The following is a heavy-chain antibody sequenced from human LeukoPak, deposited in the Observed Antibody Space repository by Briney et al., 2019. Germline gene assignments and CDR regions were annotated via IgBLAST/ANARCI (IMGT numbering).Heavy chain of an antibody. J-gene: IGHJ4*02. CDR3: ARGGIFTGYDPDY. Sequence: SETLSLTCTVSGGSISSYYWSWIRQPPGKGLEWIGYIYYSGSTNYNPSLKSRVTISVDTSKNQFSLKLSSVTAADTAVYYCARGGIFTGYDPDYWGQGTLVNVAS. V-gene: IGHV4-59*01. D-gene: IGHD3-9*01. CDR2: IYYSGST. CDR1: GGSISSYY.